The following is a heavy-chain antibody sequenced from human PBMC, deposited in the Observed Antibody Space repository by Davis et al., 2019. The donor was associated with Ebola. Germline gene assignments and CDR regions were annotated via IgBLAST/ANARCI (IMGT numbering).Heavy chain of an antibody. Sequence: GESLKISCAASGFTFSSYAMSWVRQAPGKGLEWVSAISGSGGSTYYADSVKGRFTISRDNSKNTLYLQMNSLRAEDTAVYYCAKNGHGLKSAAYGDYYYGMDVWGQGTTVTVSS. CDR2: ISGSGGST. CDR3: AKNGHGLKSAAYGDYYYGMDV. D-gene: IGHD3-10*01. CDR1: GFTFSSYA. V-gene: IGHV3-23*01. J-gene: IGHJ6*02.